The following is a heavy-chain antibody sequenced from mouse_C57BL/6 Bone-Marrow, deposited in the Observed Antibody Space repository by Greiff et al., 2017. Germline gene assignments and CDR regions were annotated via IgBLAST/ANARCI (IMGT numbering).Heavy chain of an antibody. CDR2: ISSGSSTI. Sequence: DVMLVESGGGLVKPGGSLKLSCAASGFTFSDYGMHWVRQAPEKGLEWVAYISSGSSTIYYADTVKGRVTISRDNAKNTLFLQMTSLRSEDTAMYYCARPGSTTVDYWGQGTTLTVSS. J-gene: IGHJ2*01. CDR1: GFTFSDYG. V-gene: IGHV5-17*01. D-gene: IGHD1-1*01. CDR3: ARPGSTTVDY.